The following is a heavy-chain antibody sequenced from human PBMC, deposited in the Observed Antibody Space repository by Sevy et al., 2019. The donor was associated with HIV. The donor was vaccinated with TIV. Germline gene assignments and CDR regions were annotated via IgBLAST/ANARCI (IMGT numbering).Heavy chain of an antibody. J-gene: IGHJ6*03. Sequence: GGSLRLSCAASGFTFSSYAMHWVRQAPGKGLEWVAVISYDGSNKYYADSVKGRFTISRDNSKNTLYLLMNSLRAEDTAVYYCARGPSSSSRRAYYMDVWGKGTTVTVSS. CDR1: GFTFSSYA. CDR3: ARGPSSSSRRAYYMDV. CDR2: ISYDGSNK. V-gene: IGHV3-30-3*01. D-gene: IGHD6-13*01.